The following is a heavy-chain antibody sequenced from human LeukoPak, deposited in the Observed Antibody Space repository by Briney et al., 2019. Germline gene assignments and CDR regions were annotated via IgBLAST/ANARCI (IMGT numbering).Heavy chain of an antibody. CDR1: GFTFSSYW. V-gene: IGHV3-7*01. CDR3: ARDLGDGYNYVPFPGAFDI. J-gene: IGHJ3*02. D-gene: IGHD5-24*01. CDR2: IKQDGSEK. Sequence: GGSLRLSCAASGFTFSSYWMSWVRQAPGKGLEWVANIKQDGSEKYYVDSVKGRFTISRDNAKNSLYLQMNSLRAEDTAVYYCARDLGDGYNYVPFPGAFDIWGQGTMVTVSS.